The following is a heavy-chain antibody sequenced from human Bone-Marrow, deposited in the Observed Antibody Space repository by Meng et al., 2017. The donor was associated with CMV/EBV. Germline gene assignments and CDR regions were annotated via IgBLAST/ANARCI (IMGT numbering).Heavy chain of an antibody. CDR1: GFTVSSNY. J-gene: IGHJ6*02. D-gene: IGHD5-18*01. Sequence: GESLKISCAASGFTVSSNYMSWVRQAPGKGLEWVSVIYSGGSTYYADSVKGRFTISRDNSKNTLYLQMNSLRAEDTAVYYCASPRASYGPGTEYYYYGTDVWGQGTTVTVAS. CDR2: IYSGGST. CDR3: ASPRASYGPGTEYYYYGTDV. V-gene: IGHV3-53*01.